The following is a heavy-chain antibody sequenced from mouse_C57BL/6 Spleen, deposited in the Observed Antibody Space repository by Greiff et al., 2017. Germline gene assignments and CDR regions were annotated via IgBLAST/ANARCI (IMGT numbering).Heavy chain of an antibody. CDR1: GYTFTDFY. Sequence: VQLQQSGPELVKPGASVKISCKASGYTFTDFYMNWVKQSHGKSLEWIGDINPNNGGTSYNQKFKGKATLTVDKSSSTAYMELRSLTSEDSAVYYCARSGLGLGYWGQGTTLTVSS. CDR2: INPNNGGT. J-gene: IGHJ2*01. V-gene: IGHV1-26*01. CDR3: ARSGLGLGY. D-gene: IGHD4-1*01.